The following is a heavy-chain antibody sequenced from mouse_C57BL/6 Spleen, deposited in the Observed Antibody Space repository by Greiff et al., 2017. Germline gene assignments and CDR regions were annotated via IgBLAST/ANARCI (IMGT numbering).Heavy chain of an antibody. CDR2: INPGSGGT. CDR1: GYAFTNYL. Sequence: QVQLQQSGAELVRPGTSVKVSCKASGYAFTNYLIEWVKQRPGQGLEWIGVINPGSGGTNYNEKFKGKATLTADKSSSTAYMQLSSLTSEDSAVYFCARDWDGYDPYYFDYWGQGTTLTVSS. V-gene: IGHV1-54*01. J-gene: IGHJ2*01. D-gene: IGHD2-2*01. CDR3: ARDWDGYDPYYFDY.